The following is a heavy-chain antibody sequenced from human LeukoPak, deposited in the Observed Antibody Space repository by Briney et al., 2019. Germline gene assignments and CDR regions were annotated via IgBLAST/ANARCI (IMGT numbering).Heavy chain of an antibody. J-gene: IGHJ6*02. CDR1: GGTFSSYA. D-gene: IGHD6-13*01. CDR3: ARARGSSSWYLHRDYYGMDV. CDR2: IIPIFGTA. V-gene: IGHV1-69*13. Sequence: SVTVSCKASGGTFSSYAISWVRQAPGQGLEWMGGIIPIFGTANYAQKFQGRVTITADESTSTAYMELSSLRSEDTAVYYCARARGSSSWYLHRDYYGMDVWGQGTTVTVSS.